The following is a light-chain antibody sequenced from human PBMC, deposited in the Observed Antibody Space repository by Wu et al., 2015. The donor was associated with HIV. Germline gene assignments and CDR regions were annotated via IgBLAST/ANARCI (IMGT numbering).Light chain of an antibody. Sequence: EIVLTQSPDTLSASPGERATLSCRASQSVRNNYFAWFQQRPGQAPRLLIYGASNRATGTPDRFSGSGSGTDFTLTISRLEPQDFVVYYCQQYDSSITFGQGTRLDIK. CDR2: GAS. V-gene: IGKV3-20*01. CDR1: QSVRNNY. CDR3: QQYDSSIT. J-gene: IGKJ5*01.